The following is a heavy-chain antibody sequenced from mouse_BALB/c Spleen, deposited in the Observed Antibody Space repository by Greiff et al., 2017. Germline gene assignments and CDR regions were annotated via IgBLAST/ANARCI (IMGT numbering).Heavy chain of an antibody. J-gene: IGHJ3*01. Sequence: EVMLVESGGDLVKPGGSLKLSCAASGFTFSSYGMSWVRQTPDKRLEWVATISSGGSYTYYPDSVKGRFTISRDNAKNTLYLQMSSLKSEDTAMYYCARKGNVYWGQGTLVTVSA. V-gene: IGHV5-6*01. CDR3: ARKGNVY. CDR2: ISSGGSYT. CDR1: GFTFSSYG.